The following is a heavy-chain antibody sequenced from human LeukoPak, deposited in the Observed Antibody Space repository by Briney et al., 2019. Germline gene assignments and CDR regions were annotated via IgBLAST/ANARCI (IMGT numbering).Heavy chain of an antibody. D-gene: IGHD6-13*01. Sequence: GGSLRLSCAASGFTFSNYAMSWVRQVPGKGLEWVSVMYSRGDTYYANSVKGRFTFSRDISKNTLYLQMNGLRTEDTAMYYCARDAPQVPAAGVLASWGQGTLVIVSS. J-gene: IGHJ5*02. CDR1: GFTFSNYA. V-gene: IGHV3-53*01. CDR3: ARDAPQVPAAGVLAS. CDR2: MYSRGDT.